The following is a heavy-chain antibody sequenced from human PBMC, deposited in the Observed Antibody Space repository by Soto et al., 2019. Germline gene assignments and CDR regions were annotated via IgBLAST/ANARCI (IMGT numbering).Heavy chain of an antibody. CDR2: ISAYNGNT. Sequence: ASVKVSCKASGYTFTSYGISWVRQAPGQGLEWMGWISAYNGNTNYAQKLQGRVTMTTDTSTSTAYMELRSLRSDDTAVYYCARGRSDPRYYDFWSGYYTDDRGQGTLVTVSS. V-gene: IGHV1-18*01. CDR1: GYTFTSYG. D-gene: IGHD3-3*01. CDR3: ARGRSDPRYYDFWSGYYTDD. J-gene: IGHJ4*02.